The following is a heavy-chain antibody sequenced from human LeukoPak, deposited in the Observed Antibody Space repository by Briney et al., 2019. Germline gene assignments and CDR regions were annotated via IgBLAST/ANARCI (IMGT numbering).Heavy chain of an antibody. CDR3: ARVGAIEGITIVVWTFDI. CDR1: GYTFTGYY. V-gene: IGHV1-2*02. Sequence: ASVKVSCKASGYTFTGYYMHWVRQAPGQGLEWRGWINPNSGGTNYAQKFQGRVTVTRDTSINTVYMELSRLRSDDTALYYCARVGAIEGITIVVWTFDIWGQGTMVTVSS. CDR2: INPNSGGT. J-gene: IGHJ3*02. D-gene: IGHD3-3*01.